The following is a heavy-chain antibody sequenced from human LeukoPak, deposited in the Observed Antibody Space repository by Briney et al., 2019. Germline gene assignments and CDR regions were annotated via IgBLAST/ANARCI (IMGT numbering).Heavy chain of an antibody. J-gene: IGHJ4*02. V-gene: IGHV3-23*01. CDR1: GFPLSSYA. CDR3: AKRDGSGWYDY. D-gene: IGHD6-19*01. CDR2: TSSSDAGT. Sequence: GGSLRLSCAVSGFPLSSYAMSWVRQAPGKGLEWVSATSSSDAGTYYADSVRGRFTISRDNSKNTLYLQMNSLRAEDAAVYYCAKRDGSGWYDYWGQGTLVTVSS.